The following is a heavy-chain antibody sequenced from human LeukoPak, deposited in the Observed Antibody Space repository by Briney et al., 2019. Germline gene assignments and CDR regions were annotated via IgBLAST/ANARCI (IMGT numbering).Heavy chain of an antibody. V-gene: IGHV1-69-2*01. CDR2: VDPEDGET. CDR1: GYTFTDYY. CDR3: ATGPLAGAFDI. Sequence: GASVKISCKVSGYTFTDYYMHWVQQAPGKGLEWMGLVDPEDGETIYAEKFQGRVTITADTSTDTAHMELSSLRSEDTAVYYCATGPLAGAFDIWGQGTMVTVSS. J-gene: IGHJ3*02.